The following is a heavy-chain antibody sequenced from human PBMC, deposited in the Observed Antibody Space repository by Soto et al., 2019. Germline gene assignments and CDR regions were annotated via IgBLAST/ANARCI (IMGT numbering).Heavy chain of an antibody. Sequence: QVQLVESGGGVVQPGRSLRLSCAASGFTFSNYAMHWVRQAPGKGLEWVAVISYDGSNKYYEDSVKGRFTISRDNSKDTLLLQMNSLRAEDTAVYYCVREPAYYYDSSGYSVPFGYWGQGTLVTVSS. CDR3: VREPAYYYDSSGYSVPFGY. V-gene: IGHV3-30-3*01. CDR1: GFTFSNYA. CDR2: ISYDGSNK. D-gene: IGHD3-22*01. J-gene: IGHJ4*02.